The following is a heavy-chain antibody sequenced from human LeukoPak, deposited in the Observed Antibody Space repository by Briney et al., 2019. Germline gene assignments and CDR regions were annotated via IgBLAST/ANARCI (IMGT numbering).Heavy chain of an antibody. CDR3: ARGVNNAFDI. CDR2: ISLDSNYI. CDR1: GFSFSTNT. J-gene: IGHJ3*02. V-gene: IGHV3-21*01. Sequence: GGSLRLSCAASGFSFSTNTMNWVRQAPGKGLEWVSSISLDSNYIFYTDSVKGRFTISRDNAKNSLYLQMNSLRAEDTAVYYCARGVNNAFDIWGQGTMVTVSS.